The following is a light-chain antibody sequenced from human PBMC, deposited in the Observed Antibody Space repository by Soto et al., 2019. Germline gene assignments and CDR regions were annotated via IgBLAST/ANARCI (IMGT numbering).Light chain of an antibody. Sequence: QSALTQPPSVSGSPGQSVTISCTGTSSDVGSYNRVSWYQQPPGTAPKLMISEVSNRPSGVPDRFSGSKSGNTASLTISGLQAEDDADYYCSSYTSSSTFVVFGGRTKRTVL. CDR3: SSYTSSSTFVV. CDR2: EVS. J-gene: IGLJ2*01. V-gene: IGLV2-18*02. CDR1: SSDVGSYNR.